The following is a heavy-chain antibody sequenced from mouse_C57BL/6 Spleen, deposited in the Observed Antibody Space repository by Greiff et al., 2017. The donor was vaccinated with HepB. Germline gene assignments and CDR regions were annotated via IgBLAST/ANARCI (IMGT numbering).Heavy chain of an antibody. J-gene: IGHJ2*01. CDR2: INPSNGGT. CDR3: ARGGAPRYDYDGSSDNLYFDY. D-gene: IGHD1-1*01. Sequence: QVQLQQPGTELVKPGASVKLSCKASGYTFTSYWMHWVKQRPGQGLEWIGNINPSNGGTNYNEKFKSKATLTVDKSTSTAYMQLSSLTSEDSAVYYCARGGAPRYDYDGSSDNLYFDYWGQGTTLTVSS. V-gene: IGHV1-53*01. CDR1: GYTFTSYW.